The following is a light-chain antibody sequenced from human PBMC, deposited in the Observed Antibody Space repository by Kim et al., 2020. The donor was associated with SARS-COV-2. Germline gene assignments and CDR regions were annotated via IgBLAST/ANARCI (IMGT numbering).Light chain of an antibody. Sequence: QSALTQPASVSGSPGQSISISCTGTNNDIGSFDSVSWYQQHPGRAPRLMICDVTQRPSGVSTRFSGSKSGNTASQIISGLQAEDEADYYCSSITASNTLLFGGGTQLTVL. J-gene: IGLJ2*01. V-gene: IGLV2-14*03. CDR3: SSITASNTLL. CDR1: NNDIGSFDS. CDR2: DVT.